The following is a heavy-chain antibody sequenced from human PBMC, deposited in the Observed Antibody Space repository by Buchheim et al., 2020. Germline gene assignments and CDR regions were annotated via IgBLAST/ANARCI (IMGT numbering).Heavy chain of an antibody. Sequence: EEQLVESGGGLVQPGGSLRLSCVASGFTFSSYEWNWVRQAPGKGLEWVAFISHTESRLFYGDSVRGRFTISRDNAKHSLFLQMSSLRADDTAVYYCARDTGAAAADFWGQGTL. CDR1: GFTFSSYE. J-gene: IGHJ4*02. V-gene: IGHV3-48*03. CDR3: ARDTGAAAADF. CDR2: ISHTESRL. D-gene: IGHD6-13*01.